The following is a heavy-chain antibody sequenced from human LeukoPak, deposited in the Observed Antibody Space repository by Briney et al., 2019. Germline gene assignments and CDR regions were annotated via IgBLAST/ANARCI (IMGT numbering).Heavy chain of an antibody. CDR3: ARGDYYDSSGYSYYYYGMDV. V-gene: IGHV3-74*01. CDR2: INCDGSST. J-gene: IGHJ6*02. Sequence: GGSLRLSCAASGFTFSSYWMHWVRQAPGKGLVWVSRINCDGSSTSYADSVKGRFTISRDNAKNTLYLQMNSLRAEDTAVYYCARGDYYDSSGYSYYYYGMDVWGQGTTVTVS. D-gene: IGHD3-22*01. CDR1: GFTFSSYW.